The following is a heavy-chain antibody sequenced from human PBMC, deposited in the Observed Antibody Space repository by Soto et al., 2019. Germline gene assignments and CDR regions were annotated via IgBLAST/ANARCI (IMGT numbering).Heavy chain of an antibody. CDR1: GGSFSGYY. V-gene: IGHV4-34*01. CDR3: ARLYWGAAAGTYYDYGMDV. D-gene: IGHD6-13*01. CDR2: INHSGST. J-gene: IGHJ6*02. Sequence: PSETLSLTCAVYGGSFSGYYWSWIRQPPGKGLEWIGEINHSGSTNYNPSLKSRVTISVDTSKNQFSLKLSSVTAADTAVYYCARLYWGAAAGTYYDYGMDVWGQGTTVT.